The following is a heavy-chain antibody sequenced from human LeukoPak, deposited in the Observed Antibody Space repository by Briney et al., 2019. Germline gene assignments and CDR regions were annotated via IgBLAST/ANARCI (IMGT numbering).Heavy chain of an antibody. V-gene: IGHV3-7*01. CDR3: ARDVGGSLDY. CDR2: IKGDESAR. J-gene: IGHJ4*02. D-gene: IGHD1-26*01. CDR1: GFTFSSYS. Sequence: GGSLRLSCAASGFTFSSYSMNWVRQAPGKGLEWVANIKGDESARHQADSVKGRFTISRDNAQNAVYLQMSSLRGEDTAVYYCARDVGGSLDYCGQGTLVTVSS.